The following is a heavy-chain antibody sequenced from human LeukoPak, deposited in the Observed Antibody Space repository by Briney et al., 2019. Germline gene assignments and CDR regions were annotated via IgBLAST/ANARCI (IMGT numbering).Heavy chain of an antibody. V-gene: IGHV3-48*03. CDR3: ASDSTNRLYYYYGMDI. Sequence: GGSLRLSCAASGFTFSSYEMNWVRQAPGKGLEWVSYISSSGSTTYHADSVKGRFTISRDNAKNSLYLQMNSLRAEDTAVYYCASDSTNRLYYYYGMDIWGQGTTVTVSS. D-gene: IGHD2/OR15-2a*01. CDR1: GFTFSSYE. J-gene: IGHJ6*02. CDR2: ISSSGSTT.